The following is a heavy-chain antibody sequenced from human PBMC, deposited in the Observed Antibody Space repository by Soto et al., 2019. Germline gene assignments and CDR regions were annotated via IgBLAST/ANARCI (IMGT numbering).Heavy chain of an antibody. CDR2: IIPILGIA. CDR3: ARANGSWSPIDY. D-gene: IGHD3-10*01. CDR1: GGTFSSYT. V-gene: IGHV1-69*02. Sequence: QVQLVQSGAEVKKPGSSVKVSCKASGGTFSSYTISWVRQAPGQGLEWMGRIIPILGIANYAQKFQGRVTITADKSTSTAYMELSSLRSEDTAVYYCARANGSWSPIDYWGQGTLVTVSS. J-gene: IGHJ4*02.